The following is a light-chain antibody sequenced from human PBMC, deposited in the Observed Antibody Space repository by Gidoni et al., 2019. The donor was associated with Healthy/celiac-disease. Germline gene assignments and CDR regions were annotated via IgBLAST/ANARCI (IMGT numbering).Light chain of an antibody. Sequence: EIVMTQSPATLSVSPGERATLSCRASQSVSSNLAWYQQKPGQAPRLLIYGASTRATGIPARFSGSGPGTEFTLTISSPQSEDFAVYYCQQYNNWPLTFGGGTKVEIK. V-gene: IGKV3-15*01. J-gene: IGKJ4*01. CDR3: QQYNNWPLT. CDR2: GAS. CDR1: QSVSSN.